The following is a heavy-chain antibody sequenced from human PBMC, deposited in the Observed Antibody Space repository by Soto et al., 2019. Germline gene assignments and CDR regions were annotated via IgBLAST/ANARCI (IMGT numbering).Heavy chain of an antibody. CDR1: GDSISSCAYY. D-gene: IGHD2-8*01. CDR3: ARKNGPDAFDF. CDR2: IYYSGST. V-gene: IGHV4-31*03. J-gene: IGHJ3*01. Sequence: SETLSLTCIVSGDSISSCAYYWSWIRQLPGKGLEWIGYIYYSGSTYYNPSLKSRVIISLDTSKNHFSLKLGSVTAADTAVYYCARKNGPDAFDFWGQGTVVTVSS.